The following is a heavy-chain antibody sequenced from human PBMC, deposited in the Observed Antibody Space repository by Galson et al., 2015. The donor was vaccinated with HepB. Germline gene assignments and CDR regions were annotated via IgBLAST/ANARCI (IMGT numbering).Heavy chain of an antibody. J-gene: IGHJ3*02. CDR2: INTNTGNP. Sequence: SVKVSCKASGYTFTSYAMNWVRQAPGQGLEWMGWINTNTGNPTYAQGFTGRFVFSLDTSVSTAYLQISSLKAEDTAVYYCARGFMQLVPKKDAFDIWGQGTMVTVSS. V-gene: IGHV7-4-1*02. CDR3: ARGFMQLVPKKDAFDI. CDR1: GYTFTSYA. D-gene: IGHD6-13*01.